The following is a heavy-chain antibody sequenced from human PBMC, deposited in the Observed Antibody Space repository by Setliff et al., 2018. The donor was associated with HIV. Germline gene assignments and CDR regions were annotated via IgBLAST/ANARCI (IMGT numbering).Heavy chain of an antibody. D-gene: IGHD3-3*01. Sequence: PGGSLRLSCAASGFTFRNYWMHWVRQAPGKGLVWVSRIDGDGSGTSYADSVQGRFTISRDNAKNTLYLQMNSLKTEDTAVHYCSRQIFGVLIGYYGLDVWGQGTTVTSP. J-gene: IGHJ6*02. CDR3: SRQIFGVLIGYYGLDV. CDR1: GFTFRNYW. V-gene: IGHV3-74*01. CDR2: IDGDGSGT.